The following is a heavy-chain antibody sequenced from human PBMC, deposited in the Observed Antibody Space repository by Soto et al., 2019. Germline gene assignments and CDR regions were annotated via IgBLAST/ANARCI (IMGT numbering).Heavy chain of an antibody. Sequence: EVQLVESGGGLVKPGGSLRLSCAASGFTFSNGWMSWVRQAPGKGLEWVGRIKSKIAGGTTDYSAPVKGRFTISRDDSRDTMYLQMNRLRAEDTAVYYCTTDSTQAFGDGGPGYSVHTKSHDSWGQGTLVTVSS. D-gene: IGHD2-15*01. CDR1: GFTFSNGW. V-gene: IGHV3-15*01. CDR3: TTDSTQAFGDGGPGYSVHTKSHDS. J-gene: IGHJ4*02. CDR2: IKSKIAGGTT.